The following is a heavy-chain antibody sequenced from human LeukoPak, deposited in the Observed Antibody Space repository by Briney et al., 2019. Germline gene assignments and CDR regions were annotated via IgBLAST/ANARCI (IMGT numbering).Heavy chain of an antibody. J-gene: IGHJ5*02. CDR1: GYTFTSYY. D-gene: IGHD2-15*01. V-gene: IGHV1-46*01. CDR2: INPSGGST. CDR3: ARDRGAVVVVADDNWFDP. Sequence: ASVNVSCKASGYTFTSYYMHWVRQAPGQGLEWMGIINPSGGSTSYAQKFQGRVTMTRDTSTSTVYMELSSLRSEDTAVYYCARDRGAVVVVADDNWFDPWGQGTLVTVSS.